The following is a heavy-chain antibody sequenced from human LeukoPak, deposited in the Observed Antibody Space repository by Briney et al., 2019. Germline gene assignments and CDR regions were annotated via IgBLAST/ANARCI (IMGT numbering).Heavy chain of an antibody. J-gene: IGHJ6*02. D-gene: IGHD3-22*01. V-gene: IGHV3-23*01. CDR3: AKGTTMIVVVITSYYYYGMDV. CDR1: GFTFSSYA. CDR2: ISGSGGST. Sequence: GASLRLSCAASGFTFSSYAMSWVRQAPGKGLEWVSAISGSGGSTYYADSVKGRFTISRDNSRNTLYLQMNSLRAEDRAVYYCAKGTTMIVVVITSYYYYGMDVWGQGTTVTVSS.